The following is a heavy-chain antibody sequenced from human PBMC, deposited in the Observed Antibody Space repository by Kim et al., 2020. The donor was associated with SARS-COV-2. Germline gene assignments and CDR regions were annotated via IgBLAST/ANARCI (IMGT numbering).Heavy chain of an antibody. Sequence: YADSVRGRITISSDYSENKLYLQMDSLSAGDSAVYYCARPSSSHFDFWGQGTLVTVSS. J-gene: IGHJ4*02. D-gene: IGHD3-10*01. V-gene: IGHV3-33*01. CDR3: ARPSSSHFDF.